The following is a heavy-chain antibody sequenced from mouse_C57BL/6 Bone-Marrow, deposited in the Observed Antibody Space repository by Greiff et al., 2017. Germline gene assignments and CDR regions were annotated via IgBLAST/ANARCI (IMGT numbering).Heavy chain of an antibody. Sequence: QVQLKESGAELVRPGASVKLSCKASGYTFTSYGISWVKQRTGQGLEWIGGFYPRSGNTYYNEKFKGKATLTADKSSSTAYMELRSLTSEDSAVYFCARGQLRLLWFAYWGQGTLVTVSA. CDR1: GYTFTSYG. J-gene: IGHJ3*01. V-gene: IGHV1-81*01. CDR3: ARGQLRLLWFAY. D-gene: IGHD3-2*02. CDR2: FYPRSGNT.